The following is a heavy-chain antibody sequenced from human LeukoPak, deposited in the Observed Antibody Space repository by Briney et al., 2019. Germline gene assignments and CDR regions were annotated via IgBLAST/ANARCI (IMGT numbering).Heavy chain of an antibody. CDR3: AREVGAGYSYGLILDY. D-gene: IGHD5-18*01. CDR1: GGSISSYY. V-gene: IGHV4-59*01. CDR2: IYYSGST. J-gene: IGHJ4*02. Sequence: SETPSLTCTVSGGSISSYYWSWIRQPPGKGLEWIGYIYYSGSTNYNPSLKSRVTISVDTSKNQFSLKLSSVTAADTAVYYCAREVGAGYSYGLILDYWGQGTLVTVSS.